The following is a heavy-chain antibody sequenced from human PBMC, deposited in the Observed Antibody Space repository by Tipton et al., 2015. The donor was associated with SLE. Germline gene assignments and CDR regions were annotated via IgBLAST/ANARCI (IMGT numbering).Heavy chain of an antibody. CDR1: GDSISSGDYY. CDR3: ARDKPRYCSGGSCYFDAFDI. Sequence: TLSLTCTVSGDSISSGDYYWSWIRQHPGKGLEWLGYIYYSGSTYYNPSLKSRVTISADTSKNQFSLKLSSVTAADTAVYYCARDKPRYCSGGSCYFDAFDIWGQGTMVTVSS. J-gene: IGHJ3*02. CDR2: IYYSGST. D-gene: IGHD2-15*01. V-gene: IGHV4-31*03.